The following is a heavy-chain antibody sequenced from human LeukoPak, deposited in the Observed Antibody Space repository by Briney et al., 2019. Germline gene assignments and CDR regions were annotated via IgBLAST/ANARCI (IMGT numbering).Heavy chain of an antibody. CDR3: ATNAGDGDNWFDP. CDR1: GGSISSYY. D-gene: IGHD4-17*01. V-gene: IGHV4-59*01. CDR2: IYYTGST. Sequence: SETLSLTCTVSGGSISSYYWSWIRQPPGKGLEWIGYIYYTGSTNYNPSLQSRVAISVDTSKNPFSLNLSSVTAADTAVYYCATNAGDGDNWFDPWGQGTLVSVST. J-gene: IGHJ5*02.